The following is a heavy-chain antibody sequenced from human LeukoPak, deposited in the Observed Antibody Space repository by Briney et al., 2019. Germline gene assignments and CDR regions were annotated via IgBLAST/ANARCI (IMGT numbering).Heavy chain of an antibody. D-gene: IGHD4-17*01. CDR3: ARDGGVTTSFYYFDY. J-gene: IGHJ4*02. V-gene: IGHV1-46*01. Sequence: ASVKVSCKASGYTFTSYYMHWVRQAPGQGLEWMGIINPSGGSTSYAQKFQGRVTMTRDTSTSTVYMELSSLRSEDTAVYYCARDGGVTTSFYYFDYWGQGTLVTASS. CDR1: GYTFTSYY. CDR2: INPSGGST.